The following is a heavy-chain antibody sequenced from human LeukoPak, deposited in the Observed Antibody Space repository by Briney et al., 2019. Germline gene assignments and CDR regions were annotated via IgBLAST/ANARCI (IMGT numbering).Heavy chain of an antibody. V-gene: IGHV4-39*01. Sequence: SETLSLTCTVSGGSISSSSYYWGWIRQPPGRGLEWIGSIYYSGSTYYNPSLKSRVTISVDTSKNQFSLKLSSMTAADTAVYYCARHRHYYDSSGYWVYAFDIWGQGTMVTVSS. CDR2: IYYSGST. J-gene: IGHJ3*02. D-gene: IGHD3-22*01. CDR3: ARHRHYYDSSGYWVYAFDI. CDR1: GGSISSSSYY.